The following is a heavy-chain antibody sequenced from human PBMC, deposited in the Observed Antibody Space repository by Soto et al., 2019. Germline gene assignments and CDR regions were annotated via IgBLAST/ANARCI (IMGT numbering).Heavy chain of an antibody. J-gene: IGHJ4*02. CDR2: VSGRGGST. CDR3: ARADGPLPVTLLGF. V-gene: IGHV3-23*01. CDR1: GFTFNHYA. D-gene: IGHD5-18*01. Sequence: VHLLESGGGLVQPGGSLRLACTASGFTFNHYAMSWVRQAPGKGLEWVSAVSGRGGSTKYADSVKGRFIISRDNSKNMLYLRMNSLRADDTAVYFCARADGPLPVTLLGFWGQGTLVTVSS.